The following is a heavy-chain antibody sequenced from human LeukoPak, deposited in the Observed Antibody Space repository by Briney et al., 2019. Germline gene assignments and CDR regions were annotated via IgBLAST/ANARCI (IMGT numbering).Heavy chain of an antibody. CDR1: GFTDNSNY. V-gene: IGHV3-53*01. J-gene: IGHJ4*02. D-gene: IGHD1-26*01. CDR3: ARGGGYYAIDY. CDR2: VYSDDTT. Sequence: PGGSLRLSCAASGFTDNSNYMNWVRQAPGKGLEWVSVVYSDDTTYYADSVKGRFTISRDNSKNTLYLQMNNLRAEDTAVYYCARGGGYYAIDYWGQGTLVTVSS.